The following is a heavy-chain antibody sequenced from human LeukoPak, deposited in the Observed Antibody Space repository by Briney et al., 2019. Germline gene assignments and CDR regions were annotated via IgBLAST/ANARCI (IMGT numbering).Heavy chain of an antibody. J-gene: IGHJ3*02. D-gene: IGHD2-2*01. V-gene: IGHV4-34*01. Sequence: PSETLSLTCAVYGGSFSGYYWSWIRQAPGKGLEWIGEINHSGSTNYNPSLKSRVTISVDTSKNQFSLKLSSVTAADTAVYYCARERTATYDAFDIWGQGTMVTVSS. CDR2: INHSGST. CDR3: ARERTATYDAFDI. CDR1: GGSFSGYY.